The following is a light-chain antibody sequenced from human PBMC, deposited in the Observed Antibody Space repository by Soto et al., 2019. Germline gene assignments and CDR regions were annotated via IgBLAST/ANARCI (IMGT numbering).Light chain of an antibody. CDR2: EVN. CDR3: FSFTSTCTHV. V-gene: IGLV2-14*01. CDR1: SSDIGAYDY. J-gene: IGLJ1*01. Sequence: QSVLTRPAVVTVSPGQAITISCTGTSSDIGAYDYVSLFQQHPGKAPKLMISEVNNRPSGVSNRFSGSKSGNTAYLTISGLQVQDEAEYFCFSFTSTCTHVFGTGTKVTVL.